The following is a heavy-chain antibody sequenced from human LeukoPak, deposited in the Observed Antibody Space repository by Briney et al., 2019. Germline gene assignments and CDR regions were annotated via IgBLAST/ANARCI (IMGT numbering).Heavy chain of an antibody. D-gene: IGHD5-24*01. CDR3: ARDRRDGSENFDY. V-gene: IGHV1-69*04. J-gene: IGHJ4*02. Sequence: ASVKVSCKAFGGSFGNFAVIWVRQAPGQGFEWMGRIIPTLGITNRAQKFQDRVTISADTSSSTAYMGLSSLRSDDTAVYYCARDRRDGSENFDYWGQGTLVTVSS. CDR1: GGSFGNFA. CDR2: IIPTLGIT.